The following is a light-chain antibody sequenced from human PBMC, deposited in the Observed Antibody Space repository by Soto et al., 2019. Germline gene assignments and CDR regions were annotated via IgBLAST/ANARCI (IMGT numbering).Light chain of an antibody. Sequence: EIVLTQSPGTLSLSPGERATLSCRASQSVDYNNLAWYQQKPGQAPRLLISHASRRATGIPDRFSGSGSGTDFTLTISRLEPEDFAVYHCQQHGNSPGTFGQETRVEIK. V-gene: IGKV3-20*01. CDR3: QQHGNSPGT. CDR2: HAS. J-gene: IGKJ1*01. CDR1: QSVDYNN.